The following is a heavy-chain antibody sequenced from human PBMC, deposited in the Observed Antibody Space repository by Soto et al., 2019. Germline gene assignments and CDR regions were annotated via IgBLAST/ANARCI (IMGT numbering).Heavy chain of an antibody. Sequence: SETLSLTCAVSGFFISSGNYWGWIRRPPGKGLEWIGSIFHGGNTYYNPSLKSRVTISVDMSKNQFSLKLNSVTAADTAVYYCARARWYDAFDVWGQGTVVTVSS. CDR2: IFHGGNT. J-gene: IGHJ3*01. CDR3: ARARWYDAFDV. CDR1: GFFISSGNY. V-gene: IGHV4-38-2*01. D-gene: IGHD2-15*01.